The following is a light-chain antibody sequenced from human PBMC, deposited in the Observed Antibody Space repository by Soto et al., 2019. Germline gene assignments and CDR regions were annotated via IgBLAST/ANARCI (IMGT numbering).Light chain of an antibody. J-gene: IGKJ4*01. CDR2: WAS. V-gene: IGKV4-1*01. Sequence: DIVMIQSPDSLAVSLGERATINCKSSQSVLYNSNNKNYLAWYQQKPGQPPKLLIYWASTRESGVPDRFSGSGSGTYFTLTISSLQAEDVAVYYCQQYYSTPLTFGGGTKVEIK. CDR1: QSVLYNSNNKNY. CDR3: QQYYSTPLT.